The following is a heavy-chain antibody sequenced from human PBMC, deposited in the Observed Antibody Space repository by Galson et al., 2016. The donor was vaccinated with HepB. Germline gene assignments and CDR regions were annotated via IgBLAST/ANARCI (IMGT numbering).Heavy chain of an antibody. Sequence: SLRLSCAVSGFTFRSFSMQWVRQAPGKGLEWVAIISYDGSHKYYSDSVKGRFAISRGNSKNTLYLQMSSLRAEDTAVYYCARVKDEYNSGWNVNDYWGQGILVTVSS. CDR3: ARVKDEYNSGWNVNDY. J-gene: IGHJ4*02. CDR1: GFTFRSFS. V-gene: IGHV3-30*09. D-gene: IGHD5-12*01. CDR2: ISYDGSHK.